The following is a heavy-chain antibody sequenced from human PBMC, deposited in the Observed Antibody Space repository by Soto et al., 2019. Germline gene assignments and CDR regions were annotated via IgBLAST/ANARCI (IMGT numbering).Heavy chain of an antibody. J-gene: IGHJ3*02. Sequence: QVQLVQSGAEVKKPGASVKVSCKASGYTFTSYAMHCVRQGPGQRLEWIGWINAGNGNTKYSQKFQGRVTITRDTSASTAYMELSSLRSEDTAVYYCARDLGEGEAFDIWGQGTMVTVSS. CDR2: INAGNGNT. CDR3: ARDLGEGEAFDI. CDR1: GYTFTSYA. V-gene: IGHV1-3*01. D-gene: IGHD1-26*01.